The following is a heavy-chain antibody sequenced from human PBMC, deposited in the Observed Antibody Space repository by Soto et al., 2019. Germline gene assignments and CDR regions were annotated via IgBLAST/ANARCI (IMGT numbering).Heavy chain of an antibody. Sequence: SETLSLTCAGYGGSFSGYYWSWIRQPPGKGLEWIGEINHSGSTNYNPSLKSRVTISVDTSKNQFSLKLSSVTAADTAVYYCARSPRIAARFNYYYYMAVWGKGTTVTVSS. CDR1: GGSFSGYY. D-gene: IGHD6-6*01. CDR3: ARSPRIAARFNYYYYMAV. J-gene: IGHJ6*03. CDR2: INHSGST. V-gene: IGHV4-34*01.